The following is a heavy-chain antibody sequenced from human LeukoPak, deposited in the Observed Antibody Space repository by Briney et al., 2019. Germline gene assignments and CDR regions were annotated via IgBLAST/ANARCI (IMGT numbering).Heavy chain of an antibody. D-gene: IGHD1-26*01. J-gene: IGHJ4*02. V-gene: IGHV3-53*01. CDR2: IYSGGTT. CDR1: GFTVSSNY. Sequence: PGGSLRLSCAASGFTVSSNYMSWVRQAPGKGLEWVSVIYSGGTTNYADSVKGRFTISRDSAENSLYLQMNSLRAEDTAVYYCARETRGKVGSYWGQGTLVTVSS. CDR3: ARETRGKVGSY.